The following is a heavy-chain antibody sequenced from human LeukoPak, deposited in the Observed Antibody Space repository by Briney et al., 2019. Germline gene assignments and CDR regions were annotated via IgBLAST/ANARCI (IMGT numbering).Heavy chain of an antibody. V-gene: IGHV4-30-4*01. CDR3: ARDRGAGGYGDNGGEYFDY. CDR1: GGSISSGDYY. CDR2: IYYSGST. D-gene: IGHD4-17*01. J-gene: IGHJ4*02. Sequence: SETLSLTCTVSGGSISSGDYYWSWIRQPPGKGLEWIGYIYYSGSTYYNPSLKSRVTISVDTSKSQFSLKLSSVTAADTAVYYCARDRGAGGYGDNGGEYFDYWGQGTLVTVSS.